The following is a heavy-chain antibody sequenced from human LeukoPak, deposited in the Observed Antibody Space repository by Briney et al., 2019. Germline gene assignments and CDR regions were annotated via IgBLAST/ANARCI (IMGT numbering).Heavy chain of an antibody. D-gene: IGHD6-19*01. J-gene: IGHJ4*02. CDR2: IYTSGST. Sequence: SETLSLTCTVSGGSISSYYWSCIRQPAGKGLEWVGRIYTSGSTNYNPSLKSRVTMSVDTSKNQFSLKLSSVTAADTAVYYCARGLGVEGWYLTFDYWGQGTLVTVSS. CDR1: GGSISSYY. CDR3: ARGLGVEGWYLTFDY. V-gene: IGHV4-4*07.